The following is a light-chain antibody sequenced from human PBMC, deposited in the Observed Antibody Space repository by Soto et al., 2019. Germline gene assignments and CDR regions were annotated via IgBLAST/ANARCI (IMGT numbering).Light chain of an antibody. J-gene: IGKJ2*02. CDR2: GAS. CDR1: QSSRSNF. CDR3: KQYGSSPGT. V-gene: IGKV3-20*01. Sequence: EIVLTQSPGTLSLSPGQRATLSCRASQSSRSNFLAWYQHKPGQAPKLLISGASSRPTGITDRFSGSGSGTDFTVTISRLEPEDFALYSCKQYGSSPGTFGQGTKLEIK.